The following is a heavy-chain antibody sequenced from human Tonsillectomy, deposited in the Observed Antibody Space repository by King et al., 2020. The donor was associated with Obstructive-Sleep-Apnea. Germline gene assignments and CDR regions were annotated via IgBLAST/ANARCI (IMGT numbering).Heavy chain of an antibody. CDR2: IKQDGSEK. D-gene: IGHD5-12*01. V-gene: IGHV3-7*01. Sequence: EVQLVESGGGLVQPGGSLRLSCAASGFTFSSYWMSWVRQAPGKGLEWVANIKQDGSEKYYVDSVKGRFTISRDNAKNSLYLQMNSLRAEDTAVYYCARVKGYSGYDSFDYWGQGTLVTVSS. CDR3: ARVKGYSGYDSFDY. J-gene: IGHJ4*02. CDR1: GFTFSSYW.